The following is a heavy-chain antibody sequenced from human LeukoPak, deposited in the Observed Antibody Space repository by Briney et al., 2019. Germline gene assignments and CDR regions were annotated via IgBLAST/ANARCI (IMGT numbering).Heavy chain of an antibody. V-gene: IGHV3-21*01. J-gene: IGHJ6*03. CDR1: GFTFNSYS. CDR2: ISSSSSYI. CDR3: ARDATTEPGTVYMDV. D-gene: IGHD6-13*01. Sequence: GGSLRLSCAASGFTFNSYSMNWVRQAPGKGLEWVSSISSSSSYIYYADSVKGRFTISRDNAKNSLYLQMNSLRAEDTALYFCARDATTEPGTVYMDVWGKETTVTISS.